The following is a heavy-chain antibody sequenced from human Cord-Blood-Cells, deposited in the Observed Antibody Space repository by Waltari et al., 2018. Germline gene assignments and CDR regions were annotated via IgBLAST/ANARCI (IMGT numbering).Heavy chain of an antibody. Sequence: QVQLVQSGAEVKKPAASVKVSCKASGYTFTGYYMHWVRQAPGQGLEWMGWSNPNSGATNYAQKFQARVTMTRDTSISTAYMELSMLGSDDTAVYYGASSLGMGYWGQGTLVTVSS. V-gene: IGHV1-2*02. J-gene: IGHJ4*02. CDR3: ASSLGMGY. CDR1: GYTFTGYY. D-gene: IGHD7-27*01. CDR2: SNPNSGAT.